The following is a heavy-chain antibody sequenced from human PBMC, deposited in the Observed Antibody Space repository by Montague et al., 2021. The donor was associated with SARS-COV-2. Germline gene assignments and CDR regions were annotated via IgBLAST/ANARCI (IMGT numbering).Heavy chain of an antibody. J-gene: IGHJ3*02. Sequence: SVKVSCKVSEYSLSDFSLQMHWVRQAPGRGLEWVGQFDSEDGGTTYAQKFQGRVTMTEDRSTDTVYMELSSLRSEDTAVYYCATLGVEVITYALAIWGQGTIVTVSS. CDR1: EYSLSDFS. CDR3: ATLGVEVITYALAI. CDR2: FDSEDGGT. V-gene: IGHV1-24*01. D-gene: IGHD3-22*01.